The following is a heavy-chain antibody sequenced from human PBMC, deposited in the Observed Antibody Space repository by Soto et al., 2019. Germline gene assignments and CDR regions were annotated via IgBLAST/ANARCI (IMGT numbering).Heavy chain of an antibody. CDR1: GFTFDDYA. CDR3: AKGYSYGVLEPLGY. D-gene: IGHD5-18*01. Sequence: EVQLVESGGGLVQPGRSLRLSCAACGFTFDDYAMHWVRQAPGKGLEWVSGFSWNSGIIDYADSVKGRFTISRDNAKNSLYLQMNSLRAEDTALYYCAKGYSYGVLEPLGYWGQGTLVTVSS. J-gene: IGHJ4*02. CDR2: FSWNSGII. V-gene: IGHV3-9*01.